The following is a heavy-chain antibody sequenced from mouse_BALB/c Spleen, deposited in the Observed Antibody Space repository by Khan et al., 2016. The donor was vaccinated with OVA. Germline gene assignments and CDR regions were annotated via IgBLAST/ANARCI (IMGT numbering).Heavy chain of an antibody. V-gene: IGHV5-6-3*01. J-gene: IGHJ2*01. CDR1: GFTFSSYG. CDR2: INSNGGST. Sequence: EVELVESGGGLVQPGGSLKLSCAASGFTFSSYGMSWVRQTPDKRLELVATINSNGGSTYYPASVKGLFTISRDNAKNNLYLQMSSLKSEDTAMYYCARMARTINWGQGTTLTGSS. CDR3: ARMARTIN.